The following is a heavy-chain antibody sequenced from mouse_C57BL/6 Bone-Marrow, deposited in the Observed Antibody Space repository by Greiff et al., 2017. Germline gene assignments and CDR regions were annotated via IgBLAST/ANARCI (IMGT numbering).Heavy chain of an antibody. CDR3: ARLRDSSSFDD. CDR1: GFTFTDYY. D-gene: IGHD3-2*01. J-gene: IGHJ2*01. Sequence: EVKLMASGGGLVQPGGSLSLSCAASGFTFTDYYMSWVRPPPGKALEWLGFIRHNANCYTTEYSASVKGRFTISRDNSQSILYLQMNALRAEDSATYYCARLRDSSSFDDWGQGTTLTVSS. CDR2: IRHNANCYTT. V-gene: IGHV7-3*01.